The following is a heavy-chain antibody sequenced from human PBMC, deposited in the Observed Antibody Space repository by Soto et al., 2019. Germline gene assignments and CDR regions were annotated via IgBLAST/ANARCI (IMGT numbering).Heavy chain of an antibody. D-gene: IGHD6-6*01. Sequence: SETLSLTSAVSGDSISRGGYSWTWIRQPPGKALEWIGNIYDSGSTSYNPSLKSRVTISVDTSKNQFSLRLTSVTAADTGVYFCARGSSSYYDYGMDVWGQGTTVTVSS. CDR2: IYDSGST. CDR1: GDSISRGGYS. CDR3: ARGSSSYYDYGMDV. J-gene: IGHJ6*02. V-gene: IGHV4-30-2*01.